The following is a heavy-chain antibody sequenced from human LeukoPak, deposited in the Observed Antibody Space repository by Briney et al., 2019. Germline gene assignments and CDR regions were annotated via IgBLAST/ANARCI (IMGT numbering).Heavy chain of an antibody. CDR3: AKNPALIKYPFDN. CDR1: GFTIRDYA. J-gene: IGHJ4*02. CDR2: RSATGDYT. V-gene: IGHV3-23*01. D-gene: IGHD2-2*01. Sequence: GGSLRLSCVGSGFTIRDYAMGWVRQAPGKGLEWVSVRSATGDYTEYADSVRGRFTISRDTSQNTLSLQMYSLRAEDPALYYCAKNPALIKYPFDNWGQGTLVTVSS.